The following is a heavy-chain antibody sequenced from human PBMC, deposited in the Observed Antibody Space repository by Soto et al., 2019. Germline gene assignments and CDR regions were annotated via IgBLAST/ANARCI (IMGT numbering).Heavy chain of an antibody. Sequence: QVQLHQWGAGLLKPSETLSLTCAVYGGSFSSYYWSWIRQPPGKGLEWIGDINYSGSTNCNPSLKSRVTMSVDTSKNQFSLKINSVTAADTAIYYCARGDGSGSTRGLIDSWGQGTLVTVSS. CDR2: INYSGST. V-gene: IGHV4-34*01. CDR3: ARGDGSGSTRGLIDS. CDR1: GGSFSSYY. J-gene: IGHJ4*02. D-gene: IGHD3-10*01.